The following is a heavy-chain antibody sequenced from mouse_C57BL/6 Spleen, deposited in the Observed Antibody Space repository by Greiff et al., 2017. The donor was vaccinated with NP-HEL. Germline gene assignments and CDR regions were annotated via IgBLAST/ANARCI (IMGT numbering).Heavy chain of an antibody. D-gene: IGHD2-2*01. CDR2: ISSGSSTI. Sequence: EVQLVESGGGLVKPGGSLKLSCAASGFTFSDYGMHWVRQAPEKGLEWVAYISSGSSTIYYADTVKGRFTISRDNAKNTLFLQMTSLRSEDTAMYYCARSRGYDGWYFDVWGTGTTVTVSS. V-gene: IGHV5-17*01. J-gene: IGHJ1*03. CDR3: ARSRGYDGWYFDV. CDR1: GFTFSDYG.